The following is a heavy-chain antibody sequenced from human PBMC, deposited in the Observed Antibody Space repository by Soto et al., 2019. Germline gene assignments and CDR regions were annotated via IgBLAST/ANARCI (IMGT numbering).Heavy chain of an antibody. CDR1: GYTFTSNS. CDR3: ARDNYGNLDY. V-gene: IGHV1-2*02. D-gene: IGHD3-10*01. CDR2: IDPKSGVS. J-gene: IGHJ4*02. Sequence: ASVKVSCKASGYTFTSNSIGWVRQAPGLGLEWMGWIDPKSGVSRKTQKFQGSLTMTRDTSTNTVYMELSSLRSDDTAVYYCARDNYGNLDYWGQGSLVTVSA.